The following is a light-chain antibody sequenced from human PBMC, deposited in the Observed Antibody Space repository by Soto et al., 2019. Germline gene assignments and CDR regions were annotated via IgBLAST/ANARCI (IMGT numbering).Light chain of an antibody. CDR1: QSVSSSY. CDR3: QLRRT. Sequence: PGERATLSCRASQSVSSSYLAWYQQKPGQAPRLLIYGASSRATGIPDRFSGSGSATDFTLTISRLEPEDFAVYYCQLRRTFGQGTKVDIK. J-gene: IGKJ1*01. V-gene: IGKV3-20*01. CDR2: GAS.